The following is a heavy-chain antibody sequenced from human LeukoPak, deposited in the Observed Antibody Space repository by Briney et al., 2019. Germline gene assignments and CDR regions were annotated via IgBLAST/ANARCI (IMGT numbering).Heavy chain of an antibody. J-gene: IGHJ4*02. Sequence: PSETLSLTCAVYGGSFSGYYWSWIRQPPGKGLEWIGEINHSGSTNYNPSLKSRVTISVDTSKNQFSLKLSSVTAADTAVYYCARNVPGYYYFDYWGQGTLVTVSS. D-gene: IGHD3-9*01. CDR1: GGSFSGYY. CDR2: INHSGST. CDR3: ARNVPGYYYFDY. V-gene: IGHV4-34*01.